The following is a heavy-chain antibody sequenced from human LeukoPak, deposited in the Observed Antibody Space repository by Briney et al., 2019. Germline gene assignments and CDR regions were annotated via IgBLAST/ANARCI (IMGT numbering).Heavy chain of an antibody. V-gene: IGHV3-33*01. Sequence: PGRSLRLSCAASGFTFSSYGMHWVRQVPGKGLEWVAVIWYDGSNKYYADSVKGRFTISRDNSKNTLYLQMNSLRAEDTAVYYCARGVAGTWWFDPWGQGTLVTVSS. CDR1: GFTFSSYG. CDR2: IWYDGSNK. J-gene: IGHJ5*02. D-gene: IGHD6-19*01. CDR3: ARGVAGTWWFDP.